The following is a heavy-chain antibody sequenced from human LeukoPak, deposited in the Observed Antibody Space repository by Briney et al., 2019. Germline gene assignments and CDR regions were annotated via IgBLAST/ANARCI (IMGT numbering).Heavy chain of an antibody. D-gene: IGHD3-16*01. V-gene: IGHV3-30*10. CDR3: ASQAPALAYVHNYLDV. CDR2: IPSNGDGK. J-gene: IGHJ6*03. Sequence: PGRSLRLSCAASGFSFGSYPMHWVRQAPGKGLEWVAVIPSNGDGKYYIESVKGRFTISRDNFNDSLFLQMNTLRPEDTAVYYCASQAPALAYVHNYLDVWGKGTTVTVSS. CDR1: GFSFGSYP.